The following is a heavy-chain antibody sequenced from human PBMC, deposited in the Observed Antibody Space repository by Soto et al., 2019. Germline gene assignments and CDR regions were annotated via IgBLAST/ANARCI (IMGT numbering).Heavy chain of an antibody. Sequence: PGGSLRLSCAASGFTFSSYSMNWVRQAPGKGLEWVSYISSSSSTIYYADSVKGRFTISRDNAKNSLYLQMNSLRAEDTAVYYCARVASSGWHYYYYYYMDVWGKGTTVTVSS. D-gene: IGHD6-19*01. V-gene: IGHV3-48*01. CDR2: ISSSSSTI. J-gene: IGHJ6*03. CDR1: GFTFSSYS. CDR3: ARVASSGWHYYYYYYMDV.